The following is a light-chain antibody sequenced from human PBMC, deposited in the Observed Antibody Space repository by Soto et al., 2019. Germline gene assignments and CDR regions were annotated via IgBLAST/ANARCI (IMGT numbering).Light chain of an antibody. CDR3: QQYNNWPRT. J-gene: IGKJ1*01. CDR2: GAS. CDR1: QSVSSN. V-gene: IGKV3-15*01. Sequence: PGERATLSRRASQSVSSNHLAWYQQKPGQAPRLLIYGASTRATGIPARFSGSGSGTEFTLTISSLQSEDFGVYYCQQYNNWPRTFGQGTKVDIK.